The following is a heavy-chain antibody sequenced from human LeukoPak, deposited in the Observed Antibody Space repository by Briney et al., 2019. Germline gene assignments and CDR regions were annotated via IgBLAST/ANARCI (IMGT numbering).Heavy chain of an antibody. CDR1: GFTFDDYA. V-gene: IGHV3-9*01. Sequence: GRSLRLSCAASGFTFDDYAMHWVRQAPGKGLEWVSGISWNSGSIGYADSVKGRFTISRDNAKNSLYLQMNSLRAEDTALYYCAKGDRQWLRSAFDYWGQGTLVTVSS. J-gene: IGHJ4*02. CDR3: AKGDRQWLRSAFDY. D-gene: IGHD6-19*01. CDR2: ISWNSGSI.